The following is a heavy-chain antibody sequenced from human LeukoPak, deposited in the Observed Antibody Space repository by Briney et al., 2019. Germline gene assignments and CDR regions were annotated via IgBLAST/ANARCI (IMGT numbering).Heavy chain of an antibody. CDR1: GYTFTSYY. Sequence: ASVKVSCKASGYTFTSYYMHWVRQAPGQGLEWMGWMNPNSGNTGYAQKFQGRVTMTRNTSISTAYMELSSLRSEDTAVYYCARGRWGSGYYYEPNAFDIWGQGTMVTVSS. CDR3: ARGRWGSGYYYEPNAFDI. D-gene: IGHD3-22*01. J-gene: IGHJ3*02. V-gene: IGHV1-8*02. CDR2: MNPNSGNT.